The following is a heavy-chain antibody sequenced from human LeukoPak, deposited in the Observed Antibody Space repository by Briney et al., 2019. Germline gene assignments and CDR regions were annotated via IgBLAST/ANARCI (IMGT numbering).Heavy chain of an antibody. CDR1: GYTFTSNW. J-gene: IGHJ4*02. CDR3: ARLQGRRQIDY. V-gene: IGHV5-51*01. D-gene: IGHD1-1*01. Sequence: GESLKISCKGSGYTFTSNWIAWVRQMPGKGLEWMGIIYPGDSDTRYGPSFQGQVTISVDKSISTAYLQWGSLKASDTAMYYCARLQGRRQIDYWGQGTLVTVSS. CDR2: IYPGDSDT.